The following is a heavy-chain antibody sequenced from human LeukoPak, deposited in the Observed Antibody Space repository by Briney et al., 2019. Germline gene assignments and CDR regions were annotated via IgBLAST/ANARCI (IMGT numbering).Heavy chain of an antibody. D-gene: IGHD1-26*01. Sequence: SETLSLTCTVSGGSISSGDYYWSWIRQPPGKGLEWIGYIYYSGSTYYNPSLKSRVTISVDTSKNQFSLKLSSVTAADTAVYYCAREGGMGAPNVDYWGQGTLVTVSS. CDR3: AREGGMGAPNVDY. V-gene: IGHV4-30-4*08. CDR1: GGSISSGDYY. CDR2: IYYSGST. J-gene: IGHJ4*02.